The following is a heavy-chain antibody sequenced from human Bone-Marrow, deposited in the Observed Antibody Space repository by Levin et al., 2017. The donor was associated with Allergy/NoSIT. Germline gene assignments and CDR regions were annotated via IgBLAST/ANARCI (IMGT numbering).Heavy chain of an antibody. V-gene: IGHV3-30-3*01. CDR1: GFTFSSYA. D-gene: IGHD6-19*01. Sequence: GESLKISCAASGFTFSSYAMHWVRQAPGKGLEWVAVISYDGSNKYYADSVKGRFTISRDNSKNTLYLQMNSLRAEDTAVYYCARGAVAGFDYWGQGTLVTVSS. J-gene: IGHJ4*02. CDR3: ARGAVAGFDY. CDR2: ISYDGSNK.